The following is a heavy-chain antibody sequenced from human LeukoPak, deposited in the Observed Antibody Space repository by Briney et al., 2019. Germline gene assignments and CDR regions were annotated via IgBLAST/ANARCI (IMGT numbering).Heavy chain of an antibody. D-gene: IGHD3-22*01. CDR1: GFTFDDYA. CDR3: AKASGSSGYYPFDP. J-gene: IGHJ5*02. CDR2: ISWNSGSI. V-gene: IGHV3-9*01. Sequence: GGSLRLSCAASGFTFDDYAMHWVRQAPGKGLEWVSGISWNSGSIGYADSVKGRFTISRDNAKNSLYLQMNSLRAEDTALYYCAKASGSSGYYPFDPWGQGTLVTVPS.